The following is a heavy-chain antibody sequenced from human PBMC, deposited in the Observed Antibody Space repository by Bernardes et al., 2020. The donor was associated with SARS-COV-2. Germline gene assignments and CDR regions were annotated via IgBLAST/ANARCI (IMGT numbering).Heavy chain of an antibody. CDR3: ARGVQGVIITSPYYYGMDV. CDR1: GGSISSYY. J-gene: IGHJ6*02. V-gene: IGHV4-59*01. CDR2: IYNSGST. Sequence: SETLSLTCTVSGGSISSYYWSWIRQPPGKGLEWIGYIYNSGSTNYNPSLKSRVTISVDTSKNHFSLKLSSVIAADTAVYYCARGVQGVIITSPYYYGMDVWGQGTTVTVTS. D-gene: IGHD3-10*01.